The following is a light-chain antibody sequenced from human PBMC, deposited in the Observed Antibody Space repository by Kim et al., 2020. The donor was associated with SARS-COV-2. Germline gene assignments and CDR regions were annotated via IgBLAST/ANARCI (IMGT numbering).Light chain of an antibody. CDR1: SSDVGDYNY. CDR3: SSYAGNNNLI. V-gene: IGLV2-8*01. CDR2: EVS. J-gene: IGLJ2*01. Sequence: QSALTQPPSASGSPGQTVTISCTGTSSDVGDYNYVSWYQQHPGKAPKLMIYEVSERPSGVPDRFSGSKSGNTASLTVSGLQAEDEADYYCSSYAGNNNLIVGGGTQLTVL.